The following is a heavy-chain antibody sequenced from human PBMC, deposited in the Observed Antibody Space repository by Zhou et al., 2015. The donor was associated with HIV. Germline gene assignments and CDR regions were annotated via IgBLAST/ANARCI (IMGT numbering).Heavy chain of an antibody. J-gene: IGHJ4*02. Sequence: VQLVESGGGLVKPGGSLRLSCAASGFTFSSYAMSWVRQAPGKGLEWVSAISGSGGSTYYADSVKGRFTISRDNSKNTLYLQMNSLRAEDTAVYYCAKDPPYYYDSSGYPDYWGQGTLVTVSS. CDR1: GFTFSSYA. CDR2: ISGSGGST. V-gene: IGHV3-23*04. CDR3: AKDPPYYYDSSGYPDY. D-gene: IGHD3-22*01.